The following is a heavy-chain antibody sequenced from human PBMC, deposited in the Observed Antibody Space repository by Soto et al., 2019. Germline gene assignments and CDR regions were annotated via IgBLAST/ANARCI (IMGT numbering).Heavy chain of an antibody. J-gene: IGHJ4*02. CDR2: ISGSGGST. V-gene: IGHV3-23*01. D-gene: IGHD3-10*01. CDR3: YGVDFDY. CDR1: GFTFSSYA. Sequence: VQLLESGGGLVQPGGSLRLSCAASGFTFSSYAMSWVRQAPGKGLEWVSAISGSGGSTYYADSVKGRFTIARDNSKNTLYLQMNRLRAEATAVYYCYGVDFDYWGQGTLVTVSS.